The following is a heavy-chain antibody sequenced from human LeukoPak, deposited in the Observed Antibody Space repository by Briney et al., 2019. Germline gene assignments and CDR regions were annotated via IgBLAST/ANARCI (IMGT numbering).Heavy chain of an antibody. CDR3: ARRKFSSGSMVTPYFDY. Sequence: GESLKISCKSSGYSFATYWIAWVRQMPGKGLEWMGIIYPGDSETSYGPSFQGQVTISADESISTTYLQWASLKASDTAIYYCARRKFSSGSMVTPYFDYWGQGTLVTVSS. V-gene: IGHV5-51*01. D-gene: IGHD5-18*01. CDR1: GYSFATYW. CDR2: IYPGDSET. J-gene: IGHJ4*02.